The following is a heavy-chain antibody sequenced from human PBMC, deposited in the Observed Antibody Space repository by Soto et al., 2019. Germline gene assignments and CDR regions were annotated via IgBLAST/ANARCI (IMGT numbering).Heavy chain of an antibody. Sequence: GGSLRQSCAASGFAFSNYGMHWVHQTPDKGLEWVAIIWYDGSDEYYADSVKGRFTIFRDDSNNILYLQMNSLTVEDTAVYYCARGLPGHNDSSGFGGFYFDYWGQGTLVTVSS. V-gene: IGHV3-33*01. D-gene: IGHD3-22*01. CDR3: ARGLPGHNDSSGFGGFYFDY. CDR2: IWYDGSDE. J-gene: IGHJ4*01. CDR1: GFAFSNYG.